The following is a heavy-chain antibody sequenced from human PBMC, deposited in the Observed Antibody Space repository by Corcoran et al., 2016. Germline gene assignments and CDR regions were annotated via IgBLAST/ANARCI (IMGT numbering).Heavy chain of an antibody. V-gene: IGHV4-4*09. CDR2: IYSSGST. J-gene: IGHJ5*02. D-gene: IGHD3-10*01. CDR3: ARSTAGGGWFDP. CDR1: GGSISSYY. Sequence: QVQLQESGPGLVKPSETLSLTCTVSGGSISSYYWNWIRQSPGKGLEWIGYIYSSGSTNYNPSLKSRVTTSADTSKNQFSLKLSSMTAADTAVYYGARSTAGGGWFDPWGQGTLVTVS.